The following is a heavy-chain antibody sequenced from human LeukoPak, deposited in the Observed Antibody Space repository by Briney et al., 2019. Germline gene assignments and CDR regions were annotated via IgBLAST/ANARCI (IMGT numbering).Heavy chain of an antibody. CDR2: ISGGGSST. CDR1: GFTFSTYV. V-gene: IGHV3-23*01. CDR3: AKRESSGKYFDY. Sequence: PGGSLRLSCADSGFTFSTYVMSWVRQAPGKGLEWISTISGGGSSTYYADSVKGRFTISRDNSKNTLYLQRNSLRAGDTAVYYCAKRESSGKYFDYWGQGTLVTVSS. J-gene: IGHJ4*02. D-gene: IGHD6-19*01.